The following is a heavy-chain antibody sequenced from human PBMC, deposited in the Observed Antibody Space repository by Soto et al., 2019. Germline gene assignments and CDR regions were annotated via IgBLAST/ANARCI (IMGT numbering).Heavy chain of an antibody. CDR2: IYYSGST. CDR1: GGSISSYY. D-gene: IGHD3-3*01. Sequence: PSETLSLTCTVSGGSISSYYWSWIRQQKGKGLEWIGYIYYSGSTNYNPSLKSRVTIPVDTSKNQFSLKLSSVTAADTAVYYCARERTNYDFWSGYYRGPYYYYYGMDVWGQGTTVTVSS. J-gene: IGHJ6*02. V-gene: IGHV4-59*01. CDR3: ARERTNYDFWSGYYRGPYYYYYGMDV.